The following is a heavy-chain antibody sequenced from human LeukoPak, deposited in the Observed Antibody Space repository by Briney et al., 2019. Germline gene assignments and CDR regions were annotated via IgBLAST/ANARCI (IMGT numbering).Heavy chain of an antibody. CDR2: INTNTGNP. D-gene: IGHD3-22*01. J-gene: IGHJ4*02. CDR3: ARLDYYYDSSGYYPYFDY. CDR1: GYTFTSYA. V-gene: IGHV7-4-1*02. Sequence: ASVKVSCKASGYTFTSYAMNWVRQAPGQGLEWMGWINTNTGNPTYAQGFTGRFVFSLDTSVSTAYLQISSLKAEDTAVYYCARLDYYYDSSGYYPYFDYWGQGTLVTVSS.